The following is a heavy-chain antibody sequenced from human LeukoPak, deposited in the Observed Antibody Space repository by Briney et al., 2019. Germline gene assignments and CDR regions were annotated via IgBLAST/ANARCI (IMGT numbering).Heavy chain of an antibody. CDR1: GGSISSSNYY. Sequence: SETLSLTCTVSGGSISSSNYYWSWIRQPPGKGLEWIGSIYYSGSTYYKSSLKSRVAISVDTSKNQFSLNLTSVTAADTAVYYCARRAPGPAVISNWFDPWGQGTLVTVSS. D-gene: IGHD2-2*01. J-gene: IGHJ5*02. CDR3: ARRAPGPAVISNWFDP. CDR2: IYYSGST. V-gene: IGHV4-39*01.